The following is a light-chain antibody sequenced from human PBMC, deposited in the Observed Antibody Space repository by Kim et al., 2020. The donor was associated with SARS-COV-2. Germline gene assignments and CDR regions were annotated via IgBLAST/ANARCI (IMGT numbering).Light chain of an antibody. CDR2: AAS. Sequence: STGDRVAITCRASQGISSYLAWYQQKPGKAPKLLIYAASTLQSGVPSRFSGSGSGTDFTLTISCLQSEDFATYYCQQYYSYPWTFGQGTKVDIK. V-gene: IGKV1-8*01. CDR1: QGISSY. J-gene: IGKJ1*01. CDR3: QQYYSYPWT.